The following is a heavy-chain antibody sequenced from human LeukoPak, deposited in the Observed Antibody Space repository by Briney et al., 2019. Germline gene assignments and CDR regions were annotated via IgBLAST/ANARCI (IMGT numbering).Heavy chain of an antibody. V-gene: IGHV3-11*04. Sequence: GGSLRLSCAASGFTFSDYYMSWIRQAPGKGLEWVSYISSSGRSIYYADSVKGRLTISRDNAKNSLYLQMNSLRAEDTAVYYCAKDMDSSGYYFDYWGQGTLVTVSS. CDR1: GFTFSDYY. CDR3: AKDMDSSGYYFDY. D-gene: IGHD3-22*01. J-gene: IGHJ4*02. CDR2: ISSSGRSI.